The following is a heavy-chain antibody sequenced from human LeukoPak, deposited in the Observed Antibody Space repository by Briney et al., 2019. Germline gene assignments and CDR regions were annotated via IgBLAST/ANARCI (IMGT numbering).Heavy chain of an antibody. D-gene: IGHD3-10*01. J-gene: IGHJ4*02. V-gene: IGHV3-23*01. Sequence: GGSLRLSCAASGFTFSSYAMSWVRQAPGKGLEWVSAISGSGGSTYYADSVKGRFTISRDNSKNTLYLQMNSLRAEDTAVYYCANAGSRNYYGSGSYYNVPVLTFDYWGQGTLVTVSS. CDR3: ANAGSRNYYGSGSYYNVPVLTFDY. CDR2: ISGSGGST. CDR1: GFTFSSYA.